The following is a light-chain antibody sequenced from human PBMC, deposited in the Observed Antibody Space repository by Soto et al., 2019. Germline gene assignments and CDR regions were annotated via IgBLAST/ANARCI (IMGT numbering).Light chain of an antibody. V-gene: IGLV2-11*01. CDR1: SSDVGSYNY. Sequence: QSALTQPRSVSGSPGQSVTISCTGTSSDVGSYNYVSWYQHHPGKAPKLMISNVTKRPSGVPGRFSGSKSGNTASLTISGLQAEDEADYYCCSYAGSYTEVFGGGTKLTVL. CDR2: NVT. CDR3: CSYAGSYTEV. J-gene: IGLJ2*01.